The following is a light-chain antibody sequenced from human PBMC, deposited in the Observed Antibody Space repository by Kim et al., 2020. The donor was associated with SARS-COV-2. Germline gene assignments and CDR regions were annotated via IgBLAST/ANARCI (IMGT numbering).Light chain of an antibody. J-gene: IGKJ1*01. CDR1: ESITSSY. Sequence: LSPGERVTLSCRASESITSSYLGWYHQKPGQAPRLLVYRAASRATGIPDRFSGGGSGTDFTLTISRVEPEDFGVYYCHYYGYSQTFGQGTKVDIK. CDR2: RAA. CDR3: HYYGYSQT. V-gene: IGKV3-20*01.